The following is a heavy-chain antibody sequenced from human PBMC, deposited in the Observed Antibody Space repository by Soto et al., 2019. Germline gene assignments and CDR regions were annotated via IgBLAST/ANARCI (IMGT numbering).Heavy chain of an antibody. CDR3: ASSIVATILMYFDY. Sequence: SETLSLTCTVSGGSISSSSYYWGWIRQPPGKGLEWIGSIYYSGSTYYNPSLKSRVTISVDTSKNQFSLKLSSVTAADTAVYYCASSIVATILMYFDYWGQGTLVTVSS. CDR1: GGSISSSSYY. V-gene: IGHV4-39*01. J-gene: IGHJ4*02. CDR2: IYYSGST. D-gene: IGHD5-12*01.